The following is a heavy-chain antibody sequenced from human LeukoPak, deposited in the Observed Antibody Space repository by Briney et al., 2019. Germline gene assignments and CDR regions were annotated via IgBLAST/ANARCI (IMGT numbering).Heavy chain of an antibody. D-gene: IGHD2-2*01. CDR1: GFTFRSYG. CDR2: IWYDGSNK. Sequence: GGSLRLSCAASGFTFRSYGMHWVRQAPGEGLKWVAVIWYDGSNKNYADSVKGRFTISRDNSKNTLYLQMNSLRAEDTAVYYCARDRAAAMEYYYMDVWGKGTTVTVSS. CDR3: ARDRAAAMEYYYMDV. V-gene: IGHV3-33*01. J-gene: IGHJ6*03.